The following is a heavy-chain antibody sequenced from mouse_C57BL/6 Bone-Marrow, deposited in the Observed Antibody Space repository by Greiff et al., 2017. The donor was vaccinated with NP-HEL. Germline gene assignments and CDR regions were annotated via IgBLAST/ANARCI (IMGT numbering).Heavy chain of an antibody. D-gene: IGHD2-2*01. CDR1: GYTFTSYW. Sequence: QVQLQQPGAELVKPGASVKLSCKASGYTFTSYWMHWVKQRPGHGLEWIGMIHPNSGSTNYNEKFKSKATLTVDKSSSTASLQLSSLTSEDAAVYYCARYWGNDGDYWGQGTSVTVSS. J-gene: IGHJ4*01. CDR2: IHPNSGST. CDR3: ARYWGNDGDY. V-gene: IGHV1-64*01.